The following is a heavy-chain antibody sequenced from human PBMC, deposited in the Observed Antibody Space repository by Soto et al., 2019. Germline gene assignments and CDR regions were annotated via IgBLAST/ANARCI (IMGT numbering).Heavy chain of an antibody. J-gene: IGHJ6*03. CDR1: GYTFTSYD. Sequence: ASVKVSCKASGYTFTSYDINWVRQATGQGLEWMGWMNPNSGNTGYAQKFQGRVTMTGNTSISTAYMELSSLRSEDTAVYYCARREGLYDFWSGYRSYYYYYMDVWGKGTTVTVSS. CDR2: MNPNSGNT. D-gene: IGHD3-3*01. CDR3: ARREGLYDFWSGYRSYYYYYMDV. V-gene: IGHV1-8*01.